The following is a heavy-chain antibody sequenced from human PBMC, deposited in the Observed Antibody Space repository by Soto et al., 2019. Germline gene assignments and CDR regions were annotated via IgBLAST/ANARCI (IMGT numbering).Heavy chain of an antibody. CDR3: ARMRPTGGDSQH. Sequence: SETLSLTCAVYGGSFSGYYWSWIRQPPVKGLEWIGEINHSGSTNYNPSLKSRVTISVDTSKNQFSLKLISVTAADAAVYYCARMRPTGGDSQHWGQGTLVTVS. D-gene: IGHD1-26*01. J-gene: IGHJ1*01. V-gene: IGHV4-34*01. CDR2: INHSGST. CDR1: GGSFSGYY.